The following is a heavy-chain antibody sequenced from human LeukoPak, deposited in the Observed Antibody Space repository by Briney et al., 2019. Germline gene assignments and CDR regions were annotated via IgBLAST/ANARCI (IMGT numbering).Heavy chain of an antibody. V-gene: IGHV3-23*01. CDR3: ARGSFGTHWYFDL. D-gene: IGHD3-10*01. CDR1: GFTFSSYG. CDR2: IAGDSTAT. Sequence: GGSLRLSCAASGFTFSSYGMNWVRQAPGKGLEWVSYIAGDSTATYYPDSVKGRFTISRDNSKNTLSLLMNGLRAEDTAVYYCARGSFGTHWYFDLWGRGTLVTVSS. J-gene: IGHJ2*01.